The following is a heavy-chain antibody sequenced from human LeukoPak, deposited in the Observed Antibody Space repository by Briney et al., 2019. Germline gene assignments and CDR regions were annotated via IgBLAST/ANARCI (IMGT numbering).Heavy chain of an antibody. V-gene: IGHV3-33*01. CDR3: ARDLDRGAFDI. CDR2: IWYDGSNK. CDR1: GFTFSSYG. J-gene: IGHJ3*02. Sequence: GGSLRLSCAASGFTFSSYGMHWVRQARGKGLEWVAVIWYDGSNKYYADSVKGRLTISRDNSKNTLYLQMNSLRAEDTAVYYCARDLDRGAFDIWGQGTMVTVSS.